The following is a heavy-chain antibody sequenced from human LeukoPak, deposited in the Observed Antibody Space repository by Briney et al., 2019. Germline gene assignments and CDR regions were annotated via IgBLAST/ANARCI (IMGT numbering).Heavy chain of an antibody. Sequence: GGSLRLSCAASGARFSDHYMSWIRQAPGKGLEWISYISSSGSNIHYADSMRGRVTISRDNANNSLTLHMSSLRAEDTAVYYCAGALMAAAFDSWGQGTLVTVSS. J-gene: IGHJ4*02. CDR2: ISSSGSNI. CDR1: GARFSDHY. D-gene: IGHD2-15*01. V-gene: IGHV3-11*01. CDR3: AGALMAAAFDS.